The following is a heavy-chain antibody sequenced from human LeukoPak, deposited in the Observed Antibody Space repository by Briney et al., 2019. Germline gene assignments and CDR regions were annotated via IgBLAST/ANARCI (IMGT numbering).Heavy chain of an antibody. CDR1: GFTFDDYG. D-gene: IGHD5-18*01. J-gene: IGHJ4*02. CDR3: ARPPYSYDQLPPYFEY. Sequence: PGGSLRLSCAASGFTFDDYGMSWVRQAPGKGLEWVSGINWNSGSTGYADSVKGRFTISRDNAKNSLYLQMNSLRAEDTALYYCARPPYSYDQLPPYFEYWGQGTLVSVSS. CDR2: INWNSGST. V-gene: IGHV3-20*04.